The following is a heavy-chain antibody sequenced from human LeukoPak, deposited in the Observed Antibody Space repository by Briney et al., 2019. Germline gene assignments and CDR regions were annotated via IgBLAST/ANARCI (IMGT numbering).Heavy chain of an antibody. CDR2: IWYDGSNK. CDR1: GFTFSSYG. D-gene: IGHD2-2*01. CDR3: ARAPTAAMTSYYGMDV. J-gene: IGHJ6*04. Sequence: GGSLRLSCAASGFTFSSYGMHWVRQAPGKGLEWVAVIWYDGSNKYYADSVKGRFTISRDNSKNTLYLQINSLRAEDTAVYYCARAPTAAMTSYYGMDVWGKGTTVTVSS. V-gene: IGHV3-33*01.